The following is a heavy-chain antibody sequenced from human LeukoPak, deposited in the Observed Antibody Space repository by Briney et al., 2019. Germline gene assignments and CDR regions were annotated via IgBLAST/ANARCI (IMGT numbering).Heavy chain of an antibody. CDR3: AKVVSGYHFDY. D-gene: IGHD5-12*01. J-gene: IGHJ4*02. Sequence: GGSLRLSCAASGFTFSSYAMSWVRQAPGKGPEWVSGISGSGGNTYYADSVKGRFTISRDNSQNTLYLQMNTLRAEDTAIYYCAKVVSGYHFDYWGQGTLVTVSS. CDR1: GFTFSSYA. CDR2: ISGSGGNT. V-gene: IGHV3-23*01.